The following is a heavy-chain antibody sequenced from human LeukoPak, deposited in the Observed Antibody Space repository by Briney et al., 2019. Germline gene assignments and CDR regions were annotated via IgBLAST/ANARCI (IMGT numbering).Heavy chain of an antibody. CDR2: INHSGST. V-gene: IGHV4-34*01. J-gene: IGHJ4*02. D-gene: IGHD4-17*01. CDR3: AILNYGDSDRFFDY. Sequence: PSETLSLTCAVYGGSFRGYYWSWIRQPPGKGLEWIGDINHSGSTNYNPSLKSRVTISLDTSKNQFSLKLSSVTAADAAVYYCAILNYGDSDRFFDYWGQGTLVAVSS. CDR1: GGSFRGYY.